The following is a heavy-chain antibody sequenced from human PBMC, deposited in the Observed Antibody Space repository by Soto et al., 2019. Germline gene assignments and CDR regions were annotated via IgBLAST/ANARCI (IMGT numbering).Heavy chain of an antibody. CDR1: GFSLSNARMG. CDR3: ARTSPRIRTAAGHYGMDV. D-gene: IGHD6-13*01. Sequence: QVTLKESGPVLVKPTETLTLTCTVSGFSLSNARMGVSWIRQPPGKALEWLAHIFSNDEKSYSTSLKSRLTISKDXXKXQXXLTMTNMDPVDTATYYCARTSPRIRTAAGHYGMDVWGQGTTVTVSS. CDR2: IFSNDEK. J-gene: IGHJ6*02. V-gene: IGHV2-26*01.